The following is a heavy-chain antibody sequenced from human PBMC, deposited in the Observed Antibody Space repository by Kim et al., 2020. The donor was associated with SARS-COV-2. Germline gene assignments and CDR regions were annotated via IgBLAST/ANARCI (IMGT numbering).Heavy chain of an antibody. J-gene: IGHJ6*02. V-gene: IGHV4-34*01. D-gene: IGHD6-13*01. Sequence: RVTISVDTSKNQFSLKLSSVTAADTAVYYCARGRSSSLVRQYYYYYGMDVWGQGTTVTVSS. CDR3: ARGRSSSLVRQYYYYYGMDV.